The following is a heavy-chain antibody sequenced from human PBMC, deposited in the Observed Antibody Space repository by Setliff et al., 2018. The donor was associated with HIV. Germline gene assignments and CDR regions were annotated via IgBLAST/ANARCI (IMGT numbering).Heavy chain of an antibody. CDR2: IKSEIDGGTK. CDR3: TTDNYLRSEFAY. J-gene: IGHJ4*02. V-gene: IGHV3-15*01. Sequence: GGSLRLSCVASGFNFKDYGMHWVRQAPGKGLEWVARIKSEIDGGTKGYTTPVKGRFTISRDDSKRTLYLLMNRLKTEDTGVYYCTTDNYLRSEFAYWGQGALVTVSS. CDR1: GFNFKDYG. D-gene: IGHD3-3*01.